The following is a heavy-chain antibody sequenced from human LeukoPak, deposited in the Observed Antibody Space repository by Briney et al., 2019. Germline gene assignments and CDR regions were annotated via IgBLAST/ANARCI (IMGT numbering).Heavy chain of an antibody. CDR3: ARGSSWRSVYGGNFPFDY. J-gene: IGHJ4*02. CDR2: INHSGST. V-gene: IGHV4-34*01. CDR1: GGSFSGYY. D-gene: IGHD4-23*01. Sequence: WETLSLTCAVYGGSFSGYYWSWIRQPPGKGLEWIGEINHSGSTNYNPSLKSRVTISVDTSKNQFSLKLSSVTAADTAVYYCARGSSWRSVYGGNFPFDYWGQGTLVTVSS.